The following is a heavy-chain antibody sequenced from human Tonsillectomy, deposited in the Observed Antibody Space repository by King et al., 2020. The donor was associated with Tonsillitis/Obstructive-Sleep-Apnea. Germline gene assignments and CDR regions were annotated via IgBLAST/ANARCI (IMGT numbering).Heavy chain of an antibody. CDR2: ISSSSSI. CDR3: TRYDYTSNGGAFDI. V-gene: IGHV3-48*01. Sequence: VQLVESGGGLVQRGGSLRLSCAASGFTFSSYSMIWVRQAPGKGLEWVSFISSSSSIYYADSVKGRFTISRDNAKNSLYLQMSSLRGEDTAVYYCTRYDYTSNGGAFDIWGQGTMVTVSS. J-gene: IGHJ3*02. CDR1: GFTFSSYS. D-gene: IGHD4-11*01.